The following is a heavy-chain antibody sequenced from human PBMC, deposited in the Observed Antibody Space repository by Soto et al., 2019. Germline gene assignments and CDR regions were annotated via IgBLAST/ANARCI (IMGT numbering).Heavy chain of an antibody. CDR1: GGTFSSYA. CDR2: IIPILGIA. J-gene: IGHJ6*02. D-gene: IGHD3-3*01. Sequence: SVKVSCKASGGTFSSYAISWVRQAPGQGLEWMGRIIPILGIANYAQKFQGRVTITADKSTSTAYMELSSLRSEDTAVYYCARDRGKDYDFWSGYPYGMDVWGQGTTVTVPS. V-gene: IGHV1-69*04. CDR3: ARDRGKDYDFWSGYPYGMDV.